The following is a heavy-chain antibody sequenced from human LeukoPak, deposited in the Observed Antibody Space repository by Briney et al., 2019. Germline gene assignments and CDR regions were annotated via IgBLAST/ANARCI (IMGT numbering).Heavy chain of an antibody. CDR2: ICYDGSNK. CDR3: ARDRSLGSGWYGSPYGMDV. V-gene: IGHV3-33*01. Sequence: GGSLTLSCAASGFTFSSYGMHWVRQAPGKGLEWVAVICYDGSNKYYADSVKASFTMSRDNSRNTLYLQMNSLRGEGTAVYYCARDRSLGSGWYGSPYGMDVWGQGNTVTVSS. D-gene: IGHD6-19*01. J-gene: IGHJ6*02. CDR1: GFTFSSYG.